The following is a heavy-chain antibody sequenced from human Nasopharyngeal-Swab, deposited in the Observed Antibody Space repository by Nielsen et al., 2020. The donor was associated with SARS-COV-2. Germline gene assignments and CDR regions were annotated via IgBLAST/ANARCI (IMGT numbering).Heavy chain of an antibody. CDR1: GFTFSSYS. CDR3: ASVREHIVVVTAIYDY. D-gene: IGHD2-21*02. V-gene: IGHV3-21*01. CDR2: ISSSSSYI. J-gene: IGHJ4*02. Sequence: GESLKISCAASGFTFSSYSMNWVRQAPGKGLEWVSSISSSSSYIYYADSVKGRFTISRDNAKNSLYLQMNSLRAEDTAVHYCASVREHIVVVTAIYDYWGQGTLVTVSS.